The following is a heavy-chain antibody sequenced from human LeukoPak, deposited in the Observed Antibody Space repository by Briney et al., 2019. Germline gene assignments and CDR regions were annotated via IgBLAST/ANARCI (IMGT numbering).Heavy chain of an antibody. Sequence: SETLSLTCAVYGGSFSGYYWSWIRQPPGKGLEWIGEINHSGSTNYNPSLKSRVTISVDTSKNQFSLKLSSVTAADTAVYYCARVYGIVVVPAANWYFDLWGRGTLVTVSS. CDR2: INHSGST. CDR3: ARVYGIVVVPAANWYFDL. J-gene: IGHJ2*01. CDR1: GGSFSGYY. V-gene: IGHV4-34*01. D-gene: IGHD2-2*01.